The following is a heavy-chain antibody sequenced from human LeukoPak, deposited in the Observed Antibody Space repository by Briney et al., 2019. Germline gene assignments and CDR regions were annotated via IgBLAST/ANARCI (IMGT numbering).Heavy chain of an antibody. D-gene: IGHD6-13*01. CDR3: ARIAIRGFDS. CDR1: GFNFDDFD. Sequence: GGSLRLSCAVSGFNFDDFDMNWVRQAPGKGLEWVCSLKWNGGTPGYADSVKGRFTISRDNAKKSLYLQMNSLRGEDTALCYCARIAIRGFDSWGQGTMVTVSS. J-gene: IGHJ3*01. V-gene: IGHV3-20*04. CDR2: LKWNGGTP.